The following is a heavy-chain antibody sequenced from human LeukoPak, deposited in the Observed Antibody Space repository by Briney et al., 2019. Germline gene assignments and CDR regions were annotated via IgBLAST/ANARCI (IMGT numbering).Heavy chain of an antibody. V-gene: IGHV3-7*01. Sequence: GGSLRLSCAASGFTFSDYYMNWVRQAPGKGLEWVANIKQDGSEKDYLDSVKGRFTISRDNTKNSLYLQMNSLRAEDTAVYYCTRDRESGSVVHYYYYMDVWGKGTTVTVSS. CDR2: IKQDGSEK. J-gene: IGHJ6*03. CDR1: GFTFSDYY. CDR3: TRDRESGSVVHYYYYMDV. D-gene: IGHD1-26*01.